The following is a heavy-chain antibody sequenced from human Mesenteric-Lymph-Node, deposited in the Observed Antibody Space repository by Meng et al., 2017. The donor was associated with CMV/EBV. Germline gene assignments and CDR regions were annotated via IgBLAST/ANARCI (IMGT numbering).Heavy chain of an antibody. V-gene: IGHV3-30*02. CDR1: GFTFSSYG. J-gene: IGHJ6*02. CDR3: AKDRLSVVPAADYYYYGMDV. Sequence: LSLTCAASGFTFSSYGMHWVRQAPGKGLEWVAFIRYDGSNKYYADSVKGRFTISRDNSKNTLYLQMNSLRAEDTAVYYCAKDRLSVVPAADYYYYGMDVWGQGTTVTVSS. D-gene: IGHD2-2*01. CDR2: IRYDGSNK.